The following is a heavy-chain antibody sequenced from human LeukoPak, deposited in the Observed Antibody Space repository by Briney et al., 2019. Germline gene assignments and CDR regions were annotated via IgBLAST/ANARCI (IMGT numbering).Heavy chain of an antibody. J-gene: IGHJ4*02. CDR2: ISAYNGNT. V-gene: IGHV1-18*01. CDR1: GYTFTSYG. D-gene: IGHD2-2*01. Sequence: ASVKVSCKASGYTFTSYGISWVRQAPGQGLEWMGWISAYNGNTNYAQKLQGRVTMTRNTSISTAYMELSSLRSEDTAVYYCARIRYCSSTSCYEIDYWGQGTLVTVSS. CDR3: ARIRYCSSTSCYEIDY.